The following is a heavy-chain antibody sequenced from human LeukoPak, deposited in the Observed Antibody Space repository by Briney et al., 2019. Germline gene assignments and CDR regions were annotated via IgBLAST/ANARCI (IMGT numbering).Heavy chain of an antibody. V-gene: IGHV4-59*08. CDR1: GGSISNYY. J-gene: IGHJ4*02. D-gene: IGHD5-12*01. CDR2: IYCGGIT. Sequence: PPETLSLTCTDPGGSISNYYWNWIRQPPRKGLEWVGYIYCGGITNYNPYLKSRLTISVDTSKHRISLKLNSVTAADTTLDYFARHYDGLDVWGKGTLVSVSS. CDR3: ARHYDGLDV.